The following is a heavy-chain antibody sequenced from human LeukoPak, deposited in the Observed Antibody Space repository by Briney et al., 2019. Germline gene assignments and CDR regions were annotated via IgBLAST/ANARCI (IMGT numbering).Heavy chain of an antibody. J-gene: IGHJ4*02. CDR1: GYTFSIYG. Sequence: ASVKVSCKASGYTFSIYGFCWVRQAPGHGLEGMGWISAYNGNTYYAQKLQGRVTMTTDTSTSTVYMELRSLTSDDTAVYYCARDFSSSYGYDYWGQGTLVTVSS. CDR3: ARDFSSSYGYDY. CDR2: ISAYNGNT. D-gene: IGHD5-18*01. V-gene: IGHV1-18*01.